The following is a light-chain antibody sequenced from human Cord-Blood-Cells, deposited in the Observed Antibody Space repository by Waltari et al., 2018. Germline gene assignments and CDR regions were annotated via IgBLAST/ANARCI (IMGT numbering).Light chain of an antibody. V-gene: IGLV3-1*01. J-gene: IGLJ2*01. CDR2: QDS. Sequence: SYELTQPPSVSVSPGQTASITCSGDKLGDKYACWYQQKPGQSPVLVIYQDSKPPSGLPGRFSCSNSGNTATLTISGTQAMDEDDYYCQAWDSSTVVFGGGTKLTVL. CDR1: KLGDKY. CDR3: QAWDSSTVV.